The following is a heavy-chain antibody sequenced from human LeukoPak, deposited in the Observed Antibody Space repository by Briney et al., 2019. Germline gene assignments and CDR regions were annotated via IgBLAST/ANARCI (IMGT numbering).Heavy chain of an antibody. Sequence: ASVKVSCKASGYTFTSYDINWVRQATGQGLEWMGWMNPNSGNTGYAQKFKGRVTMTRNTSISTAYMELSSLRSEDTAVYYCARGHPGSFHYYYYMDVWGKGTTVTISS. D-gene: IGHD3-10*01. V-gene: IGHV1-8*01. CDR2: MNPNSGNT. J-gene: IGHJ6*03. CDR1: GYTFTSYD. CDR3: ARGHPGSFHYYYYMDV.